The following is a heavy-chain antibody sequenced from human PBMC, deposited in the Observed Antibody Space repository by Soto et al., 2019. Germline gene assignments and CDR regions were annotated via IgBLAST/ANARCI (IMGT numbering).Heavy chain of an antibody. CDR1: GFTFSSYA. J-gene: IGHJ6*02. CDR2: ISYDGSNK. CDR3: ARPNRHYYYYGMDV. V-gene: IGHV3-30-3*01. Sequence: QVQLVESGGGVVQPGRSLRLSCAASGFTFSSYAMHWVRQAPGKGLEGVAVISYDGSNKYYADSVKGRLTISRDNSKNTLYLHMNSLRAEDTAVYYCARPNRHYYYYGMDVWGQGTTVTVSS. D-gene: IGHD7-27*01.